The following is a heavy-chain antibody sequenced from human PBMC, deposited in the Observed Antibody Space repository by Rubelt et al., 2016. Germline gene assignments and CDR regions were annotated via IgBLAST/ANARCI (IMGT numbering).Heavy chain of an antibody. CDR1: GGSFSGYY. Sequence: QVQLQQWGAGLLKPSETLSLTCAVYGGSFSGYYWSWIRQPPGKGLEWIGEINHSGSTNYNPSLKSRVTISVDTSKNQVSLKLSSVTAADTAVYYCASRGRYYGSGSYPPRTGIVDYWGQGTLVTVSS. J-gene: IGHJ4*02. CDR2: INHSGST. CDR3: ASRGRYYGSGSYPPRTGIVDY. V-gene: IGHV4-34*01. D-gene: IGHD3-10*01.